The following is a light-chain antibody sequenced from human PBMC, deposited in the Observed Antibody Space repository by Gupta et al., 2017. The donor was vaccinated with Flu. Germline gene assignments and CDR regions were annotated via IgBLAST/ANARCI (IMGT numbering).Light chain of an antibody. J-gene: IGKJ4*01. CDR1: QGVSNY. CDR2: DAS. Sequence: PGERTTLSGRACQGVSNYLAEYQQKPGQAPRLLIYDASNRATGIPARFSGSGSGTYFTLTISIVEPEYVAVYYCQQRSSWLSFGGGTKVEIK. V-gene: IGKV3-11*01. CDR3: QQRSSWLS.